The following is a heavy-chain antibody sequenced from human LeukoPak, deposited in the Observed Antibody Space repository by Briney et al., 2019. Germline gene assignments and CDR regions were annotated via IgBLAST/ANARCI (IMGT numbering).Heavy chain of an antibody. CDR2: ISNSSSTI. V-gene: IGHV3-48*04. D-gene: IGHD4-17*01. J-gene: IGHJ6*02. CDR1: GFTVSSNY. CDR3: ARRGDYAGGLGYYGMDV. Sequence: PGGSLRLSCAASGFTVSSNYMSWLRQAPGKGLEGVSYISNSSSTIYYADSVKGRFTISRDNAKNSLYLQMNRLEAEDTAVYYCARRGDYAGGLGYYGMDVWGQGTTVTVSS.